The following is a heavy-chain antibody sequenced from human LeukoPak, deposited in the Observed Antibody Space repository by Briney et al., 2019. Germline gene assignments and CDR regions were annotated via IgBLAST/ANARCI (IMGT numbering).Heavy chain of an antibody. J-gene: IGHJ5*02. CDR2: MNPNSGNT. Sequence: GASVKVSFKASGYTFTSYDINWVRQATGQGLEWMGWMNPNSGNTGYAQKFQGRVTMTRNTSISTAYMELSSLRSEDTAVYYCARARKYCSSTSCEFDPWGQGTLVTVSS. V-gene: IGHV1-8*01. CDR3: ARARKYCSSTSCEFDP. D-gene: IGHD2-2*01. CDR1: GYTFTSYD.